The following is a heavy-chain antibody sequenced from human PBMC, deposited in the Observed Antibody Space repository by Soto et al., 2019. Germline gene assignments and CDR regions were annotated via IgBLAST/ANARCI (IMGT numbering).Heavy chain of an antibody. CDR1: GFTVSSNY. V-gene: IGHV3-53*01. CDR3: ARDLRLQYRPYYYGMDV. CDR2: IYSGGST. Sequence: GGSLRLSCAASGFTVSSNYMSWVRQAPGKGLEWVSVIYSGGSTYYADSVKGRFTISRDNSKNTLYLQMNSLRAEDTAVYYCARDLRLQYRPYYYGMDVWGQGTTVTVSS. J-gene: IGHJ6*02. D-gene: IGHD4-4*01.